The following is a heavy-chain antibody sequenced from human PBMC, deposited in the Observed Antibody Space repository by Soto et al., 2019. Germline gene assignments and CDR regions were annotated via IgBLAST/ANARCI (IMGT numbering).Heavy chain of an antibody. V-gene: IGHV4-59*01. CDR2: IYYSGST. D-gene: IGHD4-17*01. CDR1: GGSIISYY. Sequence: QVQLQESGPGLVKASVTLSLTCTVSGGSIISYYWSWIRQPPGKGLEWIGYIYYSGSTNYNPSLKSRVTISVDTSKNQFSLKLSSVTAADTAVYYCARDLRLDYWGQGTLVTVSS. CDR3: ARDLRLDY. J-gene: IGHJ4*02.